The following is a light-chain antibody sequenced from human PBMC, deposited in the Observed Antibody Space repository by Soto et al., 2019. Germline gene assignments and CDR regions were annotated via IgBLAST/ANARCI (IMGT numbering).Light chain of an antibody. CDR3: QQCAYSPRT. CDR1: QSIGNNY. V-gene: IGKV3-20*01. J-gene: IGKJ1*01. Sequence: EIVLTQSPDTLSLSPGERATISCRASQSIGNNYLAWYQQKPGQAPRLLIYDASSRATGIPDRFTGSWSGAVFALTLSRLEPEDFAVYYCQQCAYSPRTFGQGTKVEVK. CDR2: DAS.